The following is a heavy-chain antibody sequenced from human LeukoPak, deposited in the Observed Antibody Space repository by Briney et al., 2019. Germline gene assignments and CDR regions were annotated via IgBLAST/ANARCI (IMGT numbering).Heavy chain of an antibody. CDR2: INPNSGGT. Sequence: PMASVKVSCKASGYTFTGYYMHWVRQAPGQGLEWMGCINPNSGGTNYAQKFQGRVTMTRDTSISTAYMELSRLRSDDTAVYYCALEQGYCSGGSCYRWFDPWGQGTLVTVSS. V-gene: IGHV1-2*02. CDR3: ALEQGYCSGGSCYRWFDP. CDR1: GYTFTGYY. D-gene: IGHD2-15*01. J-gene: IGHJ5*02.